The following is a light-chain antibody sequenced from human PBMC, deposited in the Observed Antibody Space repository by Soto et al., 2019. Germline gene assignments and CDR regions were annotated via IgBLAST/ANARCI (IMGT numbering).Light chain of an antibody. J-gene: IGLJ1*01. V-gene: IGLV1-44*01. CDR3: AARDDSMNRYF. CDR2: SNN. Sequence: TQPPGARGTPGQRVPISCSGSSANISSNTVNWYQQLPGTAPTLLIYSNNQRPSGAPDRFPGSKSGTSASFAISGLQSEDEADDYCAARDDSMNRYFFGTGTKV. CDR1: SANISSNT.